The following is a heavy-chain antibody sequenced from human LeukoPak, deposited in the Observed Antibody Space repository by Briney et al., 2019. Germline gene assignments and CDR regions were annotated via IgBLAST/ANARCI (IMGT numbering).Heavy chain of an antibody. CDR1: GGSISSSSYY. CDR3: ARQGRYHDSGGYPDY. Sequence: SETLSLTCTVSGGSISSSSYYWGWIRQPPGKGLEWIGSIYYSGSTYYNPSLKSRVTISVDTSKNQFSLKLSSVTAADTAVYYCARQGRYHDSGGYPDYWGQGTLVTVSS. CDR2: IYYSGST. V-gene: IGHV4-39*01. D-gene: IGHD3-22*01. J-gene: IGHJ4*02.